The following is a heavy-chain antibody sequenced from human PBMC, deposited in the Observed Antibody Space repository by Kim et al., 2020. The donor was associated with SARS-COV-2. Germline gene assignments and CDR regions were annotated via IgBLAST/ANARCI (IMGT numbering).Heavy chain of an antibody. V-gene: IGHV3-11*05. D-gene: IGHD6-19*01. CDR3: ARVRATSYPGIAVAGWDY. J-gene: IGHJ4*02. CDR2: ISSSSSYT. CDR1: GFTFSDYY. Sequence: GGSLRLSCAASGFTFSDYYMSWIRQAPGKGLEWVSYISSSSSYTNYADSVKGRFTISRDNAKNSLYLQMNSLRAEDTAVYYCARVRATSYPGIAVAGWDYWGQGTLVTVSS.